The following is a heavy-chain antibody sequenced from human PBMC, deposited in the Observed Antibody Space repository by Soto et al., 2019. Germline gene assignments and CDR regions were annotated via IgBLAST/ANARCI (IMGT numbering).Heavy chain of an antibody. CDR3: ARYIPGVRYYGMDV. CDR1: GFTFCSYA. Sequence: VGPLRLYCAASGFTFCSYAMKWVLQAPGKGLEWVSLIGESGTPTYYADSVKGRFTISRDNSGNTLFLEMYSLRAEDTAVYYCARYIPGVRYYGMDVWGQGTTVTVSS. V-gene: IGHV3-23*01. CDR2: IGESGTPT. J-gene: IGHJ6*02. D-gene: IGHD2-2*01.